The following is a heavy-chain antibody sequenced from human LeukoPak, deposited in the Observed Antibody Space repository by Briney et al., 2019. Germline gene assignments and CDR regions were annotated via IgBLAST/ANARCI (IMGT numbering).Heavy chain of an antibody. CDR1: GFTFSSYG. J-gene: IGHJ5*02. V-gene: IGHV3-33*01. CDR3: ARAPHCSGGSCRNWFYP. Sequence: RAGGSLRLSCAASGFTFSSYGMHWVRQAPGKGLEWVAVIWYDGSNKYYADSVKGRFTISRDNSKNTLYLQMNSLRAEDTAVYYCARAPHCSGGSCRNWFYPWGQGTLVTVSS. CDR2: IWYDGSNK. D-gene: IGHD2-15*01.